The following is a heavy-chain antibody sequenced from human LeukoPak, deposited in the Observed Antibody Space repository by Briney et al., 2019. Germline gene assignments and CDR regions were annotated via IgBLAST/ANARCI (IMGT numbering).Heavy chain of an antibody. D-gene: IGHD5-24*01. J-gene: IGHJ4*02. CDR2: ISGSGGST. Sequence: GGSLRLSCAASGFTFSSYAMSWVRQAPGKGLEWVSAISGSGGSTYYADSVKGRFTISRDNSKNTLYLQMNSLRAEDTAVYYRAKDDGWVQYANWGQGTLVTVSS. CDR3: AKDDGWVQYAN. V-gene: IGHV3-23*01. CDR1: GFTFSSYA.